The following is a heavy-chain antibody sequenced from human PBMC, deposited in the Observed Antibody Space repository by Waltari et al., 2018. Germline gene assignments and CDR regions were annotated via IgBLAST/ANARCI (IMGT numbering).Heavy chain of an antibody. D-gene: IGHD1-26*01. Sequence: QLQLQESGPGLVKPSETLSLTCTVSGGSISSSSYYWGWIRQPPGKGLEWIGIIYYSGTTYSNPSLNSRVTISVDTAKNQFSLKLSSVTAADTAVYYCARQNIVGATTYYFDYWGQGTLVTVSS. CDR3: ARQNIVGATTYYFDY. CDR2: IYYSGTT. V-gene: IGHV4-39*01. J-gene: IGHJ4*02. CDR1: GGSISSSSYY.